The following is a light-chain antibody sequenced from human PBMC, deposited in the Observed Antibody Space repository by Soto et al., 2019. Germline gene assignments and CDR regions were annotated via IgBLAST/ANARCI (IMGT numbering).Light chain of an antibody. Sequence: DIQMTQSPSTLSSSIGDRFTITCLASQGISSYLAWYQQKPGKAPKLLIYAASTLQSGVPSRFSATVSGTEFSLTITSLQPEDFATYYCQQLFDSPITFGQGTRLEIK. CDR2: AAS. CDR3: QQLFDSPIT. V-gene: IGKV1-9*01. CDR1: QGISSY. J-gene: IGKJ5*01.